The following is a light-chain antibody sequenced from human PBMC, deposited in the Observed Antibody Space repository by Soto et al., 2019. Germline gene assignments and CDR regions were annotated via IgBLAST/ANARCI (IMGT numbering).Light chain of an antibody. Sequence: DIQMTQSPSSLSASVGDRVTISFRASQSVSGWLAWYQQKPGEAPKLLISAATSLRSGVPSRFTGSGSGTDFTLTISSLQPEDYATYSCQHSHSTPLTFGGGTKVDIK. CDR2: AAT. J-gene: IGKJ4*01. V-gene: IGKV1-39*01. CDR1: QSVSGW. CDR3: QHSHSTPLT.